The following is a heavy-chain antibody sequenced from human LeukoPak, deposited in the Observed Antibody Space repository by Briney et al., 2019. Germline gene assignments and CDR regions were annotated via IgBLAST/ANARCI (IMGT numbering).Heavy chain of an antibody. D-gene: IGHD1-26*01. J-gene: IGHJ4*02. Sequence: GRSLRLSCAASGFTFSSYAMHWVRQAPGKGLEWVAVISYDGSNKYYADSVKGRITISRDNSKNTLYLQVNSLRAEDTAVYYCAKGGKWDVTPFDYWGQGTLVTVSS. CDR1: GFTFSSYA. CDR2: ISYDGSNK. CDR3: AKGGKWDVTPFDY. V-gene: IGHV3-30*04.